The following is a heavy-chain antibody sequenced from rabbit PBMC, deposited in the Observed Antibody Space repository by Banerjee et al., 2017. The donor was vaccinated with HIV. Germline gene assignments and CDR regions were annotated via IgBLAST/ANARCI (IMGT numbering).Heavy chain of an antibody. D-gene: IGHD8-1*01. CDR3: ARDAGSSGYNL. J-gene: IGHJ4*01. CDR2: IVAGSSGST. V-gene: IGHV1S45*01. Sequence: QEQLEESGGDLVKPEGSLTLTCKASGFDLSSYYYMCWVSQAPGKGLEWIGCIVAGSSGSTYYASWAKGRFTISKTSSTTVTLQMTSLTAADTATYFCARDAGSSGYNLWGPGTLVTVS. CDR1: GFDLSSYYY.